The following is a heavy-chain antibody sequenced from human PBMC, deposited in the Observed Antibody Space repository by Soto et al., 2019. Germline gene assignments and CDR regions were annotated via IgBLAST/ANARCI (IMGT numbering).Heavy chain of an antibody. J-gene: IGHJ4*02. CDR2: ISYDGRNR. Sequence: GGSLRLSCAASGFTFSSYALHWVRQAPGKGLEWVAVISYDGRNRYYADSVKGRFTISRDNSKNTLYLQMNSLRAEDTAVYYCAKTPQSITALFYFDYWGQGTLVTVSS. CDR3: AKTPQSITALFYFDY. V-gene: IGHV3-30*04. CDR1: GFTFSSYA. D-gene: IGHD6-6*01.